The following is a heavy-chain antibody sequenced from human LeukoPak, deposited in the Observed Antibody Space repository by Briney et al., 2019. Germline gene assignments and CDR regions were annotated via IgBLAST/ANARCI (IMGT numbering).Heavy chain of an antibody. CDR2: IKQDGSEK. V-gene: IGHV3-7*01. CDR1: GFTFSTYW. J-gene: IGHJ4*02. Sequence: GGPLRLSCAASGFTFSTYWMSWVRQAPGKGLEWVANIKQDGSEKYFVDSVKGRFTISRDNAKNSLYLQMNSLRAEDTAVYYCARDIDYEDYWGQGTLVTVSS. CDR3: ARDIDYEDY. D-gene: IGHD4-17*01.